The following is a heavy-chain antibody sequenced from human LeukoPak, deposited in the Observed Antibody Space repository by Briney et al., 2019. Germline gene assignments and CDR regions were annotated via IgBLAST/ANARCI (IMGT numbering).Heavy chain of an antibody. CDR3: ATYRQVLLPFES. J-gene: IGHJ4*02. V-gene: IGHV3-7*03. CDR1: GFTFSDYW. CDR2: IKQDGSEE. Sequence: GGSLRLSCAASGFTFSDYWMMWVRQAPGKGLELVANIKQDGSEEQYVDSVKGRFTISRDNAKNSLYLQMNSLRAEDTAIYYCATYRQVLLPFESWGQGTLVTVSS. D-gene: IGHD2-8*02.